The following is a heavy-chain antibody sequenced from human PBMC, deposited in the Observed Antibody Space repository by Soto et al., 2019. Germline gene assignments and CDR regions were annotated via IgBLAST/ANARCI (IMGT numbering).Heavy chain of an antibody. Sequence: GGSLRLSCAASGYTFSSYGMHWVRQAPVKGLEWVAVISYAGSNIYYADSVKGRFTISRDNSKNTLYLHLNSLRAEDTAVYYCARDSSEWGMAGRLDYWGQRTPVTVSS. CDR3: ARDSSEWGMAGRLDY. J-gene: IGHJ4*02. D-gene: IGHD6-6*01. CDR2: ISYAGSNI. CDR1: GYTFSSYG. V-gene: IGHV3-30*03.